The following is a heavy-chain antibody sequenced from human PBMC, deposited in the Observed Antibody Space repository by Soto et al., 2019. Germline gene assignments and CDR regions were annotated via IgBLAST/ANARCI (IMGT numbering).Heavy chain of an antibody. CDR2: IIPNSGGT. CDR1: GGTFSSYA. V-gene: IGHV1-2*02. Sequence: ASVKVSCKASGGTFSSYAISWVRQAPGQGLEWMGGIIPNSGGTNYAQKFQGRVTMTRDTSISTAYMELSRLRSDDTAVYYCAREGGYCSSTSCYGDGGNWFDPWGQGTLVTVSS. J-gene: IGHJ5*02. D-gene: IGHD2-2*01. CDR3: AREGGYCSSTSCYGDGGNWFDP.